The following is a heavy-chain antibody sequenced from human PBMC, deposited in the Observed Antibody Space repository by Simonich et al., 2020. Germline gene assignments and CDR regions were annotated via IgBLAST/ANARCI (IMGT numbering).Heavy chain of an antibody. J-gene: IGHJ3*02. Sequence: QLQLQESGPGLVKPSETLSLTCTVSGGSISSSSYYWGWNRQPPGKGLEWIGSIDCSGGTSSNPSLKSRVTISVDTSKNPFSLKLSSVTAADTAVYYCARHAGFAFDIWGQGTMVTVSS. D-gene: IGHD6-13*01. CDR2: IDCSGGT. V-gene: IGHV4-39*01. CDR1: GGSISSSSYY. CDR3: ARHAGFAFDI.